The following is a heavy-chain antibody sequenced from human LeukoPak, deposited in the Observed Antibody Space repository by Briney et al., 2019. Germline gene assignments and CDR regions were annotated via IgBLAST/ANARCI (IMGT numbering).Heavy chain of an antibody. CDR3: TRDWGKPGYDY. D-gene: IGHD5-12*01. Sequence: GGSLRLSCAASGFTFSTYAMHWVRHAPGKGLMWVSRIEGDGNRITYADSVKGRFTISRDNAKNTLYLQMNSLRAEDTAVYYCTRDWGKPGYDYWGPGNLVTVSP. CDR1: GFTFSTYA. V-gene: IGHV3-74*01. J-gene: IGHJ4*02. CDR2: IEGDGNRI.